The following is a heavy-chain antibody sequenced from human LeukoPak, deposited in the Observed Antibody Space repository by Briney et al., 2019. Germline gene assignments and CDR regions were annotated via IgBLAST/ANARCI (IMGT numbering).Heavy chain of an antibody. Sequence: SETLSLTCTVSGGSISSYYWSWIRQPPGKGLEWIGYIYYSGSTNYSPSLKSRVTISADTSKNQFSLKLSSVSAADTAVYYCARDRKVEMATTRYYYYYYGMDVWGQGTTVTVSS. CDR3: ARDRKVEMATTRYYYYYYGMDV. CDR1: GGSISSYY. CDR2: IYYSGST. V-gene: IGHV4-59*01. D-gene: IGHD5-24*01. J-gene: IGHJ6*01.